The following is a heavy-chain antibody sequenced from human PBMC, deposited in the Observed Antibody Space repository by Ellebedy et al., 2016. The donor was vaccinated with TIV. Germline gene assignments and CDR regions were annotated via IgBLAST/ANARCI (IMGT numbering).Heavy chain of an antibody. J-gene: IGHJ5*02. D-gene: IGHD2-2*01. CDR3: ARQYCNSPSCYSDWFNP. Sequence: SETLSLXXTVSGDSISSSSYYWGWIRQPPGRGLEWIGSIYYSGSTSYNPSLKSRVTISVDTTKNQFSVKLTSVTAADTAVYYCARQYCNSPSCYSDWFNPWGQGTLVTVSS. V-gene: IGHV4-39*01. CDR1: GDSISSSSYY. CDR2: IYYSGST.